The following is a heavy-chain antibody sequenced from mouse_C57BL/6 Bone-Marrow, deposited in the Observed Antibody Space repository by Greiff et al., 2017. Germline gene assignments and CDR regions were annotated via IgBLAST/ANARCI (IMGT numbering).Heavy chain of an antibody. V-gene: IGHV1-52*01. CDR2: IDPSDSET. CDR1: GYTFTSYW. J-gene: IGHJ3*01. Sequence: VQLQQPGAELVRPGSSVKLSCKASGYTFTSYWMHWVKQRPIQGLEWIGNIDPSDSETHYNQKFKDKATLTVDKSSSTAYMQLSSLTSEDSAVXYCARTRLRRGAGFAYWGQGTLVTVSA. CDR3: ARTRLRRGAGFAY. D-gene: IGHD2-4*01.